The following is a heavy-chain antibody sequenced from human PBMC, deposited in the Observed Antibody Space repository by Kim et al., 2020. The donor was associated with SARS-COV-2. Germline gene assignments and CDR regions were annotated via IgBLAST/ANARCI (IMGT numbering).Heavy chain of an antibody. J-gene: IGHJ4*02. D-gene: IGHD5-12*01. Sequence: YNPTLKSRVTRSVDTSKNQFSLKLRSVTAADTAVYYCARHPPQSYDSFDYWGQGTLVTVSS. CDR3: ARHPPQSYDSFDY. V-gene: IGHV4-39*01.